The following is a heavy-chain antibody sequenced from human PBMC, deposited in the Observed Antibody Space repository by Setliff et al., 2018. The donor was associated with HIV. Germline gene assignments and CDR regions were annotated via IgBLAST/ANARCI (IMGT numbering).Heavy chain of an antibody. D-gene: IGHD3-22*01. CDR2: INVGNGNT. CDR1: GYTFTNNG. CDR3: ARSAYYYDSSGSGI. Sequence: GASVKVSCKASGYTFTNNGINWVRQAPGQGLEWMGWINVGNGNTKYSEKFQGRVTITADESTSTAYMELSSLRSEDSAVYYCARSAYYYDSSGSGIWGQGTMVTVSS. V-gene: IGHV1-18*01. J-gene: IGHJ3*02.